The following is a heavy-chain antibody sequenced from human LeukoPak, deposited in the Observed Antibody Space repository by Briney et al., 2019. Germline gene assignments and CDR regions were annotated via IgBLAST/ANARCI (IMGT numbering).Heavy chain of an antibody. CDR1: GGTFSSYA. J-gene: IGHJ4*02. V-gene: IGHV1-69*13. CDR3: ARVGHNSGWLYYFDF. D-gene: IGHD6-19*01. Sequence: SVKVSCKASGGTFSSYAISWVRQAPGQGLEWMGGIIPIFGTANYAQKFQGRVTITADESTSTAYMELSSLRSEDTAVYYCARVGHNSGWLYYFDFWGQGTLVTVSS. CDR2: IIPIFGTA.